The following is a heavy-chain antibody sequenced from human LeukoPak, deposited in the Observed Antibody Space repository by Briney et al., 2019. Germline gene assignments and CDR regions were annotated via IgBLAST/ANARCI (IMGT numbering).Heavy chain of an antibody. CDR1: GFTFSDYY. V-gene: IGHV3-11*05. CDR2: ISSSSSYT. CDR3: AREGYGDYVYAFDI. J-gene: IGHJ3*02. Sequence: SGGSLRLSCAASGFTFSDYYMGWIRQAPGKGLEWVSYISSSSSYTNYADSVKGRFTISRDNAKNSLYLQMNSLRAEDTAVYYCAREGYGDYVYAFDIWGQGTMVTVSS. D-gene: IGHD4-17*01.